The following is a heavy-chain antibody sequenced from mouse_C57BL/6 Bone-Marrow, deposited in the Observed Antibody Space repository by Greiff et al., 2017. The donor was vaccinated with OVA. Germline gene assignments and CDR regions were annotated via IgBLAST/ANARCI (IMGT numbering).Heavy chain of an antibody. CDR3: ASYYGSSYPSDY. D-gene: IGHD1-1*01. Sequence: VQLQQSGAELVKPGASVKMSCKASGYTFTSYWITWVKQRPGQGLEWIGDIYPGSGSTNYNEKFKSKATLTVDTSSSTAYMQLSSLTSEDSAVYYCASYYGSSYPSDYWGQGTTLTVSS. V-gene: IGHV1-55*01. CDR1: GYTFTSYW. CDR2: IYPGSGST. J-gene: IGHJ2*01.